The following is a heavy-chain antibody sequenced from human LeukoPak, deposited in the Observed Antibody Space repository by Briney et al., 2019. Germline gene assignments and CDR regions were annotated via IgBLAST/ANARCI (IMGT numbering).Heavy chain of an antibody. V-gene: IGHV3-48*01. Sequence: GGSLRLSCAASGFSFSTYSMNWVRQAPGKGLEWVSYISSSSNTVYYTDSVKGRFTISRDNSKNTLYLQMNSLRAEDTAVYYCAKSGRITIFGVANWFDPWGQGTLVTVSS. J-gene: IGHJ5*02. CDR2: ISSSSNTV. D-gene: IGHD3-3*01. CDR3: AKSGRITIFGVANWFDP. CDR1: GFSFSTYS.